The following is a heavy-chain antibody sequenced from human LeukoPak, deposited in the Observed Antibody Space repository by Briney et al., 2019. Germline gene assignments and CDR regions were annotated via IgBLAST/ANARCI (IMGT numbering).Heavy chain of an antibody. J-gene: IGHJ4*02. CDR3: ARQWLAFDY. D-gene: IGHD6-19*01. CDR2: IYYSGST. Sequence: PSETLSLTCAVSGYSISIGYYWSWIRQPPGKGLEWIGYIYYSGSTNYNPSLKSRVTISVDTSKNQYSLKLSSVTAADTAVYYCARQWLAFDYWGQGTLVTVSS. CDR1: GYSISIGYY. V-gene: IGHV4-59*08.